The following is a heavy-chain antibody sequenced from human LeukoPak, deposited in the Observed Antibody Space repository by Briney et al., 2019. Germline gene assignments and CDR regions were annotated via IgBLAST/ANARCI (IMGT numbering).Heavy chain of an antibody. CDR2: IIPILGIA. CDR3: ARGRSGSYHLDY. CDR1: GGTFSSYA. V-gene: IGHV1-69*04. Sequence: ASVKVSCKASGGTFSSYAISWVRQAPGQGLEWMGRIIPILGIANYAQKFQGRVTITADKSTSTAYMELSSLRSEDTAVYYCARGRSGSYHLDYWGQGTLVTVSS. D-gene: IGHD1-26*01. J-gene: IGHJ4*02.